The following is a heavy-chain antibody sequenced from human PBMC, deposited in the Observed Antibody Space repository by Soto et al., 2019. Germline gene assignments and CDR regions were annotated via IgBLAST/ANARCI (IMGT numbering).Heavy chain of an antibody. CDR3: ASPSRAHYYYYMDV. CDR1: GGSFSGYY. J-gene: IGHJ6*03. V-gene: IGHV4-34*01. CDR2: INHSGST. Sequence: SETLSLTCAVYGGSFSGYYWSWIRQPPGKGLEWIGEINHSGSTNYNPSLKSRVTISVDTSKNQFSLKLSSVTAADTAVYYCASPSRAHYYYYMDVWGKGTTVTVSS.